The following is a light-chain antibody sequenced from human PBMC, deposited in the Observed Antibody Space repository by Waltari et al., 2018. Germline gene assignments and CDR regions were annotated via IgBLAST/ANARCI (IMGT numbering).Light chain of an antibody. CDR1: QSISGW. J-gene: IGKJ4*01. CDR2: RTS. V-gene: IGKV1-5*03. CDR3: QHGNTFPLT. Sequence: DIQMTQSPSTLSAFVGDRVTITCRASQSISGWLAWYQQKPGKAPQLLIYRTSRLHSGVPSRFSGRGSGTEFTLTISSLQPDDFATYYCQHGNTFPLTFGGGTKVEIK.